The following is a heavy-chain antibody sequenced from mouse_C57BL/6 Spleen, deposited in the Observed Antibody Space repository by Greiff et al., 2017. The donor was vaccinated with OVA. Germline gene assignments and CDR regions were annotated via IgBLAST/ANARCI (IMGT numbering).Heavy chain of an antibody. CDR1: GYTFTSYW. J-gene: IGHJ4*01. Sequence: QVQLQQPGAELVKPGASVKMSCKASGYTFTSYWITWVEQRPGQGLEWIGDIYPGSGSTNYNEKFKGKATLTVDQSSSTAYMQLSSLTSEDSAVYYCAKYGSTPYAMDYWGQGTTVTVSS. D-gene: IGHD1-1*01. V-gene: IGHV1-55*01. CDR3: AKYGSTPYAMDY. CDR2: IYPGSGST.